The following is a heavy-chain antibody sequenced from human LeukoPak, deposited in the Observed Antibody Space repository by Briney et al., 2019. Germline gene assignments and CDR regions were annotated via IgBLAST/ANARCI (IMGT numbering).Heavy chain of an antibody. CDR2: ISSSSSYI. CDR1: GLTFRNVW. J-gene: IGHJ4*02. D-gene: IGHD3-10*01. CDR3: ARDIWFGGLAGY. V-gene: IGHV3-21*01. Sequence: GGSLRLSCVVSGLTFRNVWMTWVRQAPGKGLEWVSSISSSSSYIYYADSVKGRFTISRDNAKNSLYLQMNSLRAEDTAVYYCARDIWFGGLAGYWGQGTLVTVSS.